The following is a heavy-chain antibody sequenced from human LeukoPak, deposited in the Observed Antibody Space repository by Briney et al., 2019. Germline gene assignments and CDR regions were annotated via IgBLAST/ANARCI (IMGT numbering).Heavy chain of an antibody. CDR2: IYHSGST. CDR1: GGSISSGGYS. CDR3: ARGQDRFDP. Sequence: PSETLSLTCAVSGGSISSGGYSWSWIRQPPGKGLEWIGYIYHSGSTYYNPSLKSRVTISVDRSKNQFSLKLSSVTAADTAVYYCARGQDRFDPWGQGTLVTVSS. V-gene: IGHV4-30-2*01. J-gene: IGHJ5*02.